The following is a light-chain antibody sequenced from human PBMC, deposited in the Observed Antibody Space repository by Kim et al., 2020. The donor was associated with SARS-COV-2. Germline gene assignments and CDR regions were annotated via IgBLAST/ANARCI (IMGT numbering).Light chain of an antibody. Sequence: PGEGATLSCMASHSVGSSFFVYYQQTRRPAPLLLIYGASSMATIIPDRFSGSAAGTDFPLTISRLEPEDFAVYYCQQYGSSPPFTFGPGTKVDIK. CDR2: GAS. CDR3: QQYGSSPPFT. V-gene: IGKV3-20*01. J-gene: IGKJ3*01. CDR1: HSVGSSF.